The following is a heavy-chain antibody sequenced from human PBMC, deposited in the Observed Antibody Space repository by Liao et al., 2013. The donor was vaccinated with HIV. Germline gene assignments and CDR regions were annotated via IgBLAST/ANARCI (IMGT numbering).Heavy chain of an antibody. J-gene: IGHJ4*02. CDR1: GGSISSGDYY. Sequence: QVQLQESGPGLVKPSQTLSLTCTVSGGSISSGDYYWSWIRQPAGKGLEWIGRIYTSGSTNYNPSLKSRVTISVDPSKNQISLHLSSVTAADTAVYFCARKFVRITLFEIIKTPPHFDFWGQGTLVTVSS. CDR3: ARKFVRITLFEIIKTPPHFDF. CDR2: IYTSGST. D-gene: IGHD3-10*01. V-gene: IGHV4-61*02.